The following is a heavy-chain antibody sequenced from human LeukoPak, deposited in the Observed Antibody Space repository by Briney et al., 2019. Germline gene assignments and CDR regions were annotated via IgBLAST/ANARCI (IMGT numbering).Heavy chain of an antibody. J-gene: IGHJ4*02. CDR3: AKTMIKMGATTQRLDY. D-gene: IGHD1-26*01. Sequence: GGSLRLSCAASGFTFSSYGMHWVRQAPGKGLEWVAFMRYDGSNKYYADSVKGRFTISRDNSKNTLYLQMNSLRAEDTAVYYCAKTMIKMGATTQRLDYWGQGTLVTVSS. CDR2: MRYDGSNK. CDR1: GFTFSSYG. V-gene: IGHV3-30*02.